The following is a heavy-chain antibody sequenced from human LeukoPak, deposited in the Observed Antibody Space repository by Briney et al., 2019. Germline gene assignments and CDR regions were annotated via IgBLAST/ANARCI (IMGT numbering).Heavy chain of an antibody. D-gene: IGHD6-13*01. V-gene: IGHV1-69*13. Sequence: PMASVKVSCKASNYTFTSYAISWVRQAPRQGLEWMGGIIPIFGTANYAQKFQGRVTITADESTSTAYMELSSLRSEDTAVYYCARDAYSSQRLYYYYMDVWGKGTTVTVSS. J-gene: IGHJ6*03. CDR2: IIPIFGTA. CDR3: ARDAYSSQRLYYYYMDV. CDR1: NYTFTSYA.